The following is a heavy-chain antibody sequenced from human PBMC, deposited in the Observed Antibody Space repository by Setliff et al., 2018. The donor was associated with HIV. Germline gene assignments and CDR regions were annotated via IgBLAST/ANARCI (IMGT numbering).Heavy chain of an antibody. CDR1: GYSFITYW. CDR3: ARFYGSYDVGGFDI. CDR2: MNPDGSNT. V-gene: IGHV5-51*01. D-gene: IGHD3-16*01. J-gene: IGHJ3*02. Sequence: GESLTISCKGSGYSFITYWVGWVRQRPGKGLEWMGIMNPDGSNTRYSPSFQGQVTISVDESISTAYLQWSSLKASDTAFYYCARFYGSYDVGGFDIWGQGTKVT.